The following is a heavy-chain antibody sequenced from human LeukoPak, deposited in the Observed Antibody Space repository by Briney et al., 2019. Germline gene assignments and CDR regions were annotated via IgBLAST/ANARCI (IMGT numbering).Heavy chain of an antibody. V-gene: IGHV3-21*01. CDR1: GFTFSSYS. CDR3: ARDSHYYDSSGYLNWFDP. CDR2: ISSSSSYI. Sequence: GGSLRLSCAASGFTFSSYSTNWVRQAPGKGLEWVSSISSSSSYIYYADSVKGRFTISRDNAKNSLYLQMNSLRAEDTAVYYCARDSHYYDSSGYLNWFDPWGQGTLVTVSS. D-gene: IGHD3-22*01. J-gene: IGHJ5*02.